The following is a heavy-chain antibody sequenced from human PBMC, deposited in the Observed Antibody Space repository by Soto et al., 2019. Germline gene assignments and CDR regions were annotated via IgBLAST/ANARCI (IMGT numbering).Heavy chain of an antibody. CDR3: AGRNGYNSGMAV. J-gene: IGHJ6*04. CDR2: IHHSGST. Sequence: SETLSLTCAVYGGSFSGYYWSWIRQPPGKGLEWIGEIHHSGSTNYNPSLKSRVTISVDTSKNQFSLKLSSVTAADTAVYFCAGRNGYNSGMAVWGKGTTVPVSP. D-gene: IGHD1-26*01. CDR1: GGSFSGYY. V-gene: IGHV4-34*01.